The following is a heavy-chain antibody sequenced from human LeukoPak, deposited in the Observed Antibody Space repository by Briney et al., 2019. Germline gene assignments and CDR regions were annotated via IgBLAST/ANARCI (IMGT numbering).Heavy chain of an antibody. J-gene: IGHJ4*02. CDR3: ARDARYFDWLLSRYFDY. D-gene: IGHD3-9*01. Sequence: GGSLRLSCAASGFTFSSYWMSWVRQVPGKGLEWVANIKQDGSEKYYVDSVKGRFTISRNNAKNSLYLQMNSLRAEDTAVYYCARDARYFDWLLSRYFDYWGQGTLVTVSS. CDR1: GFTFSSYW. V-gene: IGHV3-7*01. CDR2: IKQDGSEK.